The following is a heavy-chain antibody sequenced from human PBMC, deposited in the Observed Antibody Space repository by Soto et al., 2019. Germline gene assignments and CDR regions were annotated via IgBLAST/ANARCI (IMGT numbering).Heavy chain of an antibody. CDR3: GGGQYYFDY. CDR1: GFPFTSYG. CDR2: ISYDGSDK. D-gene: IGHD3-10*01. J-gene: IGHJ4*02. Sequence: QVQLVESGGGVVQPGRSLRLSCAGSGFPFTSYGMHWVREGPDKGLEWVAVISYDGSDKYYADSVKGRFTISRDNSKNMLYLQMTSLRPEDTALYYCGGGQYYFDYRGQGTLVIVSS. V-gene: IGHV3-30*03.